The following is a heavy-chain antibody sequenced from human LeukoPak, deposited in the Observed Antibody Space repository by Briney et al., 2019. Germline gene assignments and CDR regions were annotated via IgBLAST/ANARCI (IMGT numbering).Heavy chain of an antibody. CDR1: GYTFTSYW. CDR3: ARLARDSTSWYSG. V-gene: IGHV5-51*01. CDR2: IYPGDSDT. J-gene: IGHJ4*02. D-gene: IGHD2-2*01. Sequence: GESLKISCKGSGYTFTSYWIAWVRQMPGKGLEWMGIIYPGDSDTRYSPSFQGQVTFSADKSISTAYLQWSSLKASDTAMYYCARLARDSTSWYSGWGQGTLVTVSS.